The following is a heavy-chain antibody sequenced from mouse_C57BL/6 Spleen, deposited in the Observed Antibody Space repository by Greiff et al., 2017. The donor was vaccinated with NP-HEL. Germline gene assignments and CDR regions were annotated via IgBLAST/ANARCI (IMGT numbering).Heavy chain of an antibody. CDR1: GYTFTTYP. CDR3: EKRAQGRGFAY. J-gene: IGHJ3*01. D-gene: IGHD3-3*01. V-gene: IGHV1-47*01. CDR2: FHPYNDDT. Sequence: VQLQQSGAELVKPGASVKMSCKASGYTFTTYPIEWMKQNPGKSLEWIGNFHPYNDDTKYNEKFKGKATLTVEKSSSTVYLELSRVTTDDSAVYYGEKRAQGRGFAYWGQGTLVTVSA.